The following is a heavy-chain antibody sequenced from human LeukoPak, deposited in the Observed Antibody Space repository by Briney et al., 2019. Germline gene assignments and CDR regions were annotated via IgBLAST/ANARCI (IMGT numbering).Heavy chain of an antibody. Sequence: GGSLRLSCAASGFTFSSYAMSWVRQAPGKGLEWVSGISRSGGSTYYADSVKGRFTISRDNSKNTLYLQMNSLRAEDTAVYYCAKDGGLWVSAHWGDSWGRGTLVTVSS. CDR3: AKDGGLWVSAHWGDS. CDR2: ISRSGGST. J-gene: IGHJ4*02. D-gene: IGHD7-27*01. CDR1: GFTFSSYA. V-gene: IGHV3-23*01.